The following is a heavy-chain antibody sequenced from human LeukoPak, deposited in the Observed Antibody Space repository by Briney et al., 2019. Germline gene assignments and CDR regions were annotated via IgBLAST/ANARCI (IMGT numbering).Heavy chain of an antibody. CDR2: IYYSGST. CDR1: GGSISSGGYY. Sequence: SQTLSLTCTVSGGSISSGGYYWSWIRQHPGKGLEWIGYIYYSGSTYYNPSLKSRVTISVDTSKNQFSLKLRSVTAADTAVYYCAREGIVVVPAAPGDYYYYGMDVWGQGTTVTVSS. D-gene: IGHD2-2*01. J-gene: IGHJ6*02. V-gene: IGHV4-31*03. CDR3: AREGIVVVPAAPGDYYYYGMDV.